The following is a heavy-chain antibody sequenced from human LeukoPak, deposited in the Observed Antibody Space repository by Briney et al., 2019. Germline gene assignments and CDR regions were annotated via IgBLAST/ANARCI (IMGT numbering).Heavy chain of an antibody. CDR3: ARVAGSIDY. CDR2: MNLKSGYT. CDR1: GYSFTTYD. Sequence: EASVKVSCTASGYSFTTYDINWVRQAPGQGLEWMGWMNLKSGYTGYAQKFQGRVTITRDTSTSTVYMELSSLRSEDTAVYYCARVAGSIDYWGQGTLVTVSS. V-gene: IGHV1-8*03. D-gene: IGHD1-26*01. J-gene: IGHJ4*02.